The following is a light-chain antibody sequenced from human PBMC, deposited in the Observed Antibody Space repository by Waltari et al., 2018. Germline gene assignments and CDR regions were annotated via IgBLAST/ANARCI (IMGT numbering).Light chain of an antibody. CDR3: SSYTSSSTLWV. CDR2: DVS. V-gene: IGLV2-14*01. Sequence: QSALTQPASVSGSTGQSITISCPGTSSDVGGYNYVYLYQQHPGKAPKLMIYDVSKRPSGVSNRFSGSKSGNTASLTISGLQAEDEADYYCSSYTSSSTLWVFGGGTKLTVL. CDR1: SSDVGGYNY. J-gene: IGLJ3*02.